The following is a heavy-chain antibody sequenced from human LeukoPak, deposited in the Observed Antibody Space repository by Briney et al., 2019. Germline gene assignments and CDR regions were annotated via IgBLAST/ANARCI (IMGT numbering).Heavy chain of an antibody. CDR2: MNPNSGNT. CDR1: GYTFTSYD. J-gene: IGHJ5*02. V-gene: IGHV1-8*03. Sequence: GASVKLSCKASGYTFTSYDINWVRQATGQGLEWMGWMNPNSGNTGYAQKFQGRVTITRNTSISTAYMELSSLRSEDTAVYSCASGQFCCRSTGCCGANWFDPWGQGTLVTVSS. D-gene: IGHD2-2*01. CDR3: ASGQFCCRSTGCCGANWFDP.